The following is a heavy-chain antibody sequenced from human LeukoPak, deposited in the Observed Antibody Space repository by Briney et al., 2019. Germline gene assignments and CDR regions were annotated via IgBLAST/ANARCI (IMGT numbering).Heavy chain of an antibody. D-gene: IGHD2-2*01. CDR1: GFTFSSYS. CDR3: AREPQLLNAFDI. CDR2: ISSSSSSYI. J-gene: IGHJ3*02. Sequence: PGGSLRLSCAASGFTFSSYSMNWVRQAPGKGLEWVSSISSSSSSYIYYADSVKGRFTISRDNAKNSLYLQMNSLRAEDTAVYYCAREPQLLNAFDIWGQGTMVTVSS. V-gene: IGHV3-21*01.